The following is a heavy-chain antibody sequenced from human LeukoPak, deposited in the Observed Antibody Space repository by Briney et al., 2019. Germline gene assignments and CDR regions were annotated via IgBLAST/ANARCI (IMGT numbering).Heavy chain of an antibody. D-gene: IGHD7-27*01. CDR1: GFTVSSDY. CDR2: IYSGGST. J-gene: IGHJ4*02. CDR3: AREGELGNLYYFDY. Sequence: GGSLRLSCAASGFTVSSDYMSWVREAPGKGLGWVSVIYSGGSTYYADYVTGRFTISRDNSKNTLYLQMNSLRAEDTAVYYCAREGELGNLYYFDYWGQGTLVTVSS. V-gene: IGHV3-66*01.